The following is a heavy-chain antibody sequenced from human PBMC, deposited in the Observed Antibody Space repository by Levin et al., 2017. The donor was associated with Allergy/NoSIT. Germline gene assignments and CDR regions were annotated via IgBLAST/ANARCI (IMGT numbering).Heavy chain of an antibody. CDR2: IHVTGTT. CDR3: AREAERFGEFFDN. CDR1: GGPISKNY. J-gene: IGHJ4*02. Sequence: PSETLSLTCTVSGGPISKNYWNWIRQSAGKGLEWIGRIHVTGTTHYNPSLESRVTMSVDDSKNQFSLILRSVTAADTAVYYCAREAERFGEFFDNWGQGTLVTVSS. V-gene: IGHV4-4*07. D-gene: IGHD3-10*01.